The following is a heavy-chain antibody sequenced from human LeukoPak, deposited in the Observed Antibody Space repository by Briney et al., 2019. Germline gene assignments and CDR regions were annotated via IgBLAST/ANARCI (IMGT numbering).Heavy chain of an antibody. Sequence: ASVKVSCKASGYTFTSYGISWVRQAPGQGLEWMGWISAYNGNTNYAQKLQGRVTMTTDTSTSTAYMELRSLRSDDTAVYYCARAPRYCSSTSCYDPVGDYYYYMDVWGKGTTVTVSS. J-gene: IGHJ6*03. D-gene: IGHD2-2*01. CDR3: ARAPRYCSSTSCYDPVGDYYYYMDV. CDR2: ISAYNGNT. V-gene: IGHV1-18*01. CDR1: GYTFTSYG.